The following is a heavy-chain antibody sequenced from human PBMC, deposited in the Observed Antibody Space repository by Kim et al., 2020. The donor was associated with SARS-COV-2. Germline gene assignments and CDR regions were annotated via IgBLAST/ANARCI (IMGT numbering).Heavy chain of an antibody. CDR1: GFTFSSYG. CDR2: IWYDGSNK. CDR3: AREGRDGPIYY. D-gene: IGHD2-8*01. Sequence: GGSLRLSCAASGFTFSSYGMHWVRQAPGKGLEGVAVIWYDGSNKYYADSVKGRFTISRDNSKNTLYLQMNSLRAEDTAVYYCAREGRDGPIYYWGQGTLVTVSS. V-gene: IGHV3-33*01. J-gene: IGHJ4*02.